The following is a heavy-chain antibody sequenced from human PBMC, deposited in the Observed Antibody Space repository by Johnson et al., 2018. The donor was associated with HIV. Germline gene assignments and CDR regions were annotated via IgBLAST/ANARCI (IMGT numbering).Heavy chain of an antibody. D-gene: IGHD2-21*02. CDR3: ARSVVVTAQSGIYAFDM. V-gene: IGHV3-11*04. CDR1: GFTFSDYY. CDR2: ISSSGSTI. J-gene: IGHJ3*02. Sequence: QVQLVESGGGLVQPGGSLRLSCAASGFTFSDYYMSWIRQAPGKGLEWVSYISSSGSTIYYPDSVKGRFTISRDSAKNSLYLQMNSLRAEDTAVYYCARSVVVTAQSGIYAFDMWGQGTMVTVSS.